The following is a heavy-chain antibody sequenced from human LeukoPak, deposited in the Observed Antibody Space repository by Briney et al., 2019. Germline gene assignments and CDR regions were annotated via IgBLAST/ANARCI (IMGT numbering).Heavy chain of an antibody. J-gene: IGHJ3*02. Sequence: SETLSLTCAVSGYSISSSNWWGWIRQPPGKGLEWIGYIYYSGSTYYNPSLKSRVTMSVDTSKNQFSLKLSSVTAVDTAVYYCARKGSIHTFDIWGQGTMVTVSS. CDR3: ARKGSIHTFDI. D-gene: IGHD2-15*01. CDR1: GYSISSSNW. CDR2: IYYSGST. V-gene: IGHV4-28*01.